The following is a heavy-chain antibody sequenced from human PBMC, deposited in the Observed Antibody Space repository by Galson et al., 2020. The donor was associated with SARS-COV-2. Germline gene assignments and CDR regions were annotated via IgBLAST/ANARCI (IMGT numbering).Heavy chain of an antibody. CDR1: GFSFSNEW. CDR3: STMGPD. D-gene: IGHD2-2*01. CDR2: IKRKTDGETT. V-gene: IGHV3-15*01. Sequence: GESLKISCAASGFSFSNEWMSWVRQAPGKGLEWVGRIKRKTDGETTDYAAPVKGRFTISRDDSKNTLYLQMNSLKTEDTAVYYCSTMGPDWGQGTLVTVSS. J-gene: IGHJ4*02.